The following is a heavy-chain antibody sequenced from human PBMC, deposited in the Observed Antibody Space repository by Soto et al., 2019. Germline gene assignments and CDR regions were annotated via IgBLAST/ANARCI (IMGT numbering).Heavy chain of an antibody. CDR3: ARTFPHSTVYYGMDV. J-gene: IGHJ6*02. Sequence: PGESLKISCKGSGYSFTSYWIGWVRQMPGKGLEWMGIIYPGDSDTRYSPSFQGQVTISADKSISTAYLQWSSLKASDTAMYYCARTFPHSTVYYGMDVRGQGTTVTVSS. CDR2: IYPGDSDT. D-gene: IGHD4-17*01. V-gene: IGHV5-51*01. CDR1: GYSFTSYW.